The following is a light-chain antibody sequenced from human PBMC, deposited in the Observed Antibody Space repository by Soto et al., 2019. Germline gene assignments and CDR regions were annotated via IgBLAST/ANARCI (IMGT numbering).Light chain of an antibody. CDR3: QQYYSYPWT. CDR2: DAS. V-gene: IGKV1-13*02. Sequence: IQMTQSPSSLSASVGDRVTITCRASLGISNYLAWYQQKPGKAPDLLIYDASRLAGGVPSRFSGSGSGTDFTLTISCLQSEDFATYYCQQYYSYPWTFGQGTKVDIK. J-gene: IGKJ1*01. CDR1: LGISNY.